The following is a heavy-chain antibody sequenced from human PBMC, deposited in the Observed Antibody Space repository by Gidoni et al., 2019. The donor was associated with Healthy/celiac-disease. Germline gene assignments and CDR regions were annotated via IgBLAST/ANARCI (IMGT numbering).Heavy chain of an antibody. D-gene: IGHD2-2*01. CDR3: ARDPIPENCSSTSCAWYYYYGMDV. CDR2: SSSSSSYI. Sequence: EVQLVESGGGLVKPGGSLRLSCAASGFTFSSYSMNWVRQAPGKGLEWVSSSSSSSSYIYYADSVKGRFTISRDNAKNSLYLQMNSLSAEDTAVYYCARDPIPENCSSTSCAWYYYYGMDVWGQGTTVTVSS. CDR1: GFTFSSYS. V-gene: IGHV3-21*01. J-gene: IGHJ6*02.